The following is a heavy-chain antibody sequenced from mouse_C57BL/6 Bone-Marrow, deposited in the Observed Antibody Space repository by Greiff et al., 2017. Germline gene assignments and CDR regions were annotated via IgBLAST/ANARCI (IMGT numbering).Heavy chain of an antibody. J-gene: IGHJ2*01. CDR3: ARRGSGSSYYFDY. V-gene: IGHV1-81*01. CDR2: IYPRSGNT. CDR1: GYTFTSYG. D-gene: IGHD1-1*01. Sequence: VQLQQSGAELARPGASVKLSCKASGYTFTSYGISWVKQRTGQGLEWIGEIYPRSGNTYYNEKFKGKATLTADKSSSTAYIELISLTSEDSAVYFCARRGSGSSYYFDYWGQGTTLTVSS.